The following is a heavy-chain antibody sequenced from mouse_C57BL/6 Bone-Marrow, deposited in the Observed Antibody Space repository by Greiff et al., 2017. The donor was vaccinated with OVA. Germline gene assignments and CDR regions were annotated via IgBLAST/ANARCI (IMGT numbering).Heavy chain of an antibody. Sequence: QVQLKESGPGLVAPSQSLSITCTVSGFSLTSYAISWVRQPPGKGLAWLGVLWTGGGTHYNSALTSRLSIRQDNSKSQVFLKMNSLQTDDTARYYCARIHITTVVADYFDYWGQGTTLTVSS. V-gene: IGHV2-9-1*01. CDR2: LWTGGGT. J-gene: IGHJ2*01. D-gene: IGHD1-1*01. CDR1: GFSLTSYA. CDR3: ARIHITTVVADYFDY.